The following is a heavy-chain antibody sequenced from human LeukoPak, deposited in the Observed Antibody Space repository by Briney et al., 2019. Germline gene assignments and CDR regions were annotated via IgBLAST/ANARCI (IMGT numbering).Heavy chain of an antibody. Sequence: SETLSLTCTVSGGSVSSGSYYWSWIRQPPGKGLEWIGYIYYSGSTNYNPSLKSRVTISVDTSKNQFSLKLSSVTAADTAVCYCARYKTGTAVDYWGQGTLVTVSS. CDR1: GGSVSSGSYY. D-gene: IGHD2-21*02. CDR2: IYYSGST. CDR3: ARYKTGTAVDY. J-gene: IGHJ4*02. V-gene: IGHV4-61*01.